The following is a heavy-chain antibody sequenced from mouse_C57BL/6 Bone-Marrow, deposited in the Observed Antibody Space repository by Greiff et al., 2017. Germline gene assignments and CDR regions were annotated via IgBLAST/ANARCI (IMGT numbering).Heavy chain of an antibody. J-gene: IGHJ1*03. CDR3: AVYSNWYFDV. CDR1: GYTFTNYW. D-gene: IGHD2-5*01. V-gene: IGHV1-63*01. Sequence: QVQLQQSGAELVRPGTSVKMSCKASGYTFTNYWIGWAKQRPGHGLEWIGDIYPGGGYTNYNEKFKGKATLTADNSSSTAYMQFSSLTSEDSAIYYCAVYSNWYFDVWGTGTTVTVSS. CDR2: IYPGGGYT.